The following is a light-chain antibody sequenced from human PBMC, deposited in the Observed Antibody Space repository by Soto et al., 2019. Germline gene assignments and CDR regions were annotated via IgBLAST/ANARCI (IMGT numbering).Light chain of an antibody. Sequence: QLVLTQPPSVSEAPGLGVTISCSGSNSNIGSNYVYWYQQLPGAAPKLLIYSTNQRSSAVPGRFSAFKSGTSASLAISALRPEDEADYYCAAWDDTLGGFYVFGTGTKLTVL. V-gene: IGLV1-47*02. CDR2: STN. CDR1: NSNIGSNY. J-gene: IGLJ1*01. CDR3: AAWDDTLGGFYV.